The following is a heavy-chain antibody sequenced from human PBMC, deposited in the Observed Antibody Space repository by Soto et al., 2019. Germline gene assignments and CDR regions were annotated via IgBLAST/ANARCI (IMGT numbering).Heavy chain of an antibody. D-gene: IGHD3-22*01. Sequence: SETLSLTCSVSGDTIRSDYWSWIRQPPGKGLEWIGYIYYSGSTNYNPSLKSRVTISVDTSKNQFSLKLSSVTAADTAVYYCATSYYYDSSGINWFDPWGQGTLVTVSS. V-gene: IGHV4-59*08. CDR3: ATSYYYDSSGINWFDP. CDR2: IYYSGST. CDR1: GDTIRSDY. J-gene: IGHJ5*02.